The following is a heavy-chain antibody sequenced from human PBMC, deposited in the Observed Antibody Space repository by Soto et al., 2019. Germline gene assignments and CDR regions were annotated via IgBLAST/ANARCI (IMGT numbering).Heavy chain of an antibody. J-gene: IGHJ4*02. V-gene: IGHV4-4*02. CDR1: GGSISSSNW. CDR2: IYHSGST. Sequence: QVQLQESGPGLVKPSGTLSLTCAVSGGSISSSNWWSWVRQPPGKGLEWIGEIYHSGSTNYNPSLKSRGTISVDKSKNQFSLKLSSVTAADTAVYYCARGPLHQQLVYGYFDYWGQGTLVTVSS. D-gene: IGHD6-13*01. CDR3: ARGPLHQQLVYGYFDY.